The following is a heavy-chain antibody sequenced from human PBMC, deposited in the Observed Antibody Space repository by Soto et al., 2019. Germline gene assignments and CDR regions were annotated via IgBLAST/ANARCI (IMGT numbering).Heavy chain of an antibody. CDR1: GGSISSSSYY. D-gene: IGHD4-17*01. Sequence: QLQLQESGPGLVKPSETLSLTCTVSGGSISSSSYYWGWIRQPPGKGLEWIGSIYYSGSTYYNPSLKSRVTISVDTSKNQFALKLSSVTAADTAVYYCARRTTVTPNWYFDLWGRGTLVTVSS. CDR3: ARRTTVTPNWYFDL. J-gene: IGHJ2*01. CDR2: IYYSGST. V-gene: IGHV4-39*01.